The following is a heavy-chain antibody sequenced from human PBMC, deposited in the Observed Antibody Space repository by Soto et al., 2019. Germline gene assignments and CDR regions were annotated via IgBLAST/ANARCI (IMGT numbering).Heavy chain of an antibody. CDR3: ASAHAPTPPFDY. CDR2: IFHSGNA. D-gene: IGHD2-2*01. J-gene: IGHJ4*02. Sequence: LSLTCTVSGGSMRNVYWSWIRQPPGKRLEWIGFIFHSGNAKYNPSLKSRVTISIDTSKNQFSLSLDSVTAADTAVYFCASAHAPTPPFDYWGLGTLVTVYS. CDR1: GGSMRNVY. V-gene: IGHV4-59*01.